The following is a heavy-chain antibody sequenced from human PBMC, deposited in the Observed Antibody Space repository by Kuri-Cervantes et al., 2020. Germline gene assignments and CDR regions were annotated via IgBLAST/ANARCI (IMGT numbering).Heavy chain of an antibody. J-gene: IGHJ6*02. CDR3: ASHSRPHYYYYGMDV. CDR1: GGSISSYY. V-gene: IGHV4-4*07. Sequence: SETLSLTCTVSGGSISSYYWSWIRQPAGKGLEWIGRIYTSGSTNYNPSLKSRVTMSVDTSKNQFSLKLSSVTAADTAVYYCASHSRPHYYYYGMDVRGQGTTVTVSS. CDR2: IYTSGST. D-gene: IGHD6-13*01.